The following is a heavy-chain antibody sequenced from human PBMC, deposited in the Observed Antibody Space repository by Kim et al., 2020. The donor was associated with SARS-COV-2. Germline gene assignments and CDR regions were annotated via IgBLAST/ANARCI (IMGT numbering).Heavy chain of an antibody. CDR3: AKDPGGYTGRDDDF. CDR1: GFTFSNYA. Sequence: GGSLRLSCVVSGFTFSNYAMTWVRQAPGRRLEWVSSIGRDTYSKYYADSVKGRFAISRDNSKSTLYLQMNTLRAEDTAVYYCAKDPGGYTGRDDDFWGQGILVTVSS. V-gene: IGHV3-23*01. J-gene: IGHJ3*01. D-gene: IGHD3-16*02. CDR2: IGRDTYSK.